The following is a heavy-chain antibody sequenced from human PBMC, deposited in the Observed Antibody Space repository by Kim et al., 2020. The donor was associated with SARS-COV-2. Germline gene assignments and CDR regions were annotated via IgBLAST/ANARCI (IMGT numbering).Heavy chain of an antibody. D-gene: IGHD6-19*01. CDR3: ARGTVAGTLLS. CDR2: ISRTTTTI. J-gene: IGHJ5*02. V-gene: IGHV3-48*04. CDR1: GFTFGTFS. Sequence: GGSLRLSCATSGFTFGTFSMNWVRQAPGKGLEWLSYISRTTTTIYYADSVKGRFTISRDNSKNSLSLQMDSLRADDTAVYYCARGTVAGTLLSWGQGTLVTVSS.